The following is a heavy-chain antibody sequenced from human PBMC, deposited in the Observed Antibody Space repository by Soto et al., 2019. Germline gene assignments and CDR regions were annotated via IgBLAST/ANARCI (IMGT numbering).Heavy chain of an antibody. V-gene: IGHV4-39*01. CDR2: IYYSGST. CDR1: GGSISSSSYY. Sequence: QLQLQEPGPGLVKPSETLSLTCTVSGGSISSSSYYWGWIRQPPGKGLEWIGSIYYSGSTYYNPSLKSRVTISVDTSKNQFSLKLSSVTAADTAVYYCAGSLRYYDFWSGYRNDAFDIWGQGTMVTVSS. CDR3: AGSLRYYDFWSGYRNDAFDI. D-gene: IGHD3-3*01. J-gene: IGHJ3*02.